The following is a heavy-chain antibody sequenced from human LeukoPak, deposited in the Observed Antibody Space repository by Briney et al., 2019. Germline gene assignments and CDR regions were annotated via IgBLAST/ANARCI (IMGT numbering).Heavy chain of an antibody. CDR3: ARDYCTSTSCFDY. CDR2: ISSNGGST. D-gene: IGHD2-2*01. Sequence: PGGSLRLSCAASGFTFSSYAMHWVRQAPGKGLEYVSAISSNGGSTYYANSVKGRFTISRDNSKNTLYLQMGSLRAEDMAVYYCARDYCTSTSCFDYWGQGTLVTVSS. V-gene: IGHV3-64*01. CDR1: GFTFSSYA. J-gene: IGHJ4*02.